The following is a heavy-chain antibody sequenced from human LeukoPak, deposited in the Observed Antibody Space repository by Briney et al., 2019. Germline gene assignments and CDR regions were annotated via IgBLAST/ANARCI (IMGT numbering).Heavy chain of an antibody. CDR2: ISGSGGST. D-gene: IGHD7-27*01. Sequence: GGSLRLSCAAYGFTFSSYAMSWVRQAPGKGLESVSAISGSGGSTYYADSVKGRFTISRDNSKNTLYQQMNSLRAEDTAVYYCARSRPLLWGSLDYWGQGTLVTVSS. V-gene: IGHV3-23*01. CDR1: GFTFSSYA. CDR3: ARSRPLLWGSLDY. J-gene: IGHJ4*02.